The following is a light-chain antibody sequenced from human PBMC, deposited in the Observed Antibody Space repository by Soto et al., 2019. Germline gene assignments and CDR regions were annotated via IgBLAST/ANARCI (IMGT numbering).Light chain of an antibody. J-gene: IGLJ1*01. CDR2: DVS. CDR1: TSDVGGYKY. Sequence: QSVLTQPRSVSGSPGQSVTISCTGTTSDVGGYKYVSWYQQHPGRAPKVMIYDVSKRPSGVPDRFSGSKSGNTASLTISGLQTEDEADYYCCSYAGNYIYVFGTGTKLTVL. CDR3: CSYAGNYIYV. V-gene: IGLV2-11*01.